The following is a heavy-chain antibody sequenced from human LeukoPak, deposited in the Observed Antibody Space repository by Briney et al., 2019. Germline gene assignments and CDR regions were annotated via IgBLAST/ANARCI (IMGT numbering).Heavy chain of an antibody. CDR2: INTNTGNP. CDR1: GYTFTSYA. Sequence: GAPVKVSCKASGYTFTSYAMNWVRQAPGQGLEWMGWINTNTGNPTYAQGFTGRFVFSLDTSVSTAYLQISSLRAEDTAVYYCARGVDYGDIGLGRYWGQGTLVTVSS. J-gene: IGHJ4*02. CDR3: ARGVDYGDIGLGRY. D-gene: IGHD4-17*01. V-gene: IGHV7-4-1*02.